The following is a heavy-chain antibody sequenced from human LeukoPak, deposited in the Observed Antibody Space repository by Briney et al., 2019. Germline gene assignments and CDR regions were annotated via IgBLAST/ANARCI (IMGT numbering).Heavy chain of an antibody. Sequence: GGSLRLSCVASEFTVSSNYMSWVRQAPGKGLEWVSVIYSGGSTYYADSVKGRFTISRDNSKNTLYLQMNSLRAEDTAVYYCARTYYHDSSGYYSTSYYYYSYMDVWGKGTTVTVSS. CDR3: ARTYYHDSSGYYSTSYYYYSYMDV. CDR1: EFTVSSNY. J-gene: IGHJ6*03. CDR2: IYSGGST. D-gene: IGHD3-22*01. V-gene: IGHV3-66*02.